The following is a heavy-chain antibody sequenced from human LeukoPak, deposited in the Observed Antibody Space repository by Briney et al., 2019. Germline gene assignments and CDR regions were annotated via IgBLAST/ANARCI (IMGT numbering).Heavy chain of an antibody. CDR2: ISSSSSTI. CDR1: GFTFSSYS. J-gene: IGHJ4*02. V-gene: IGHV3-48*04. Sequence: GGSLRLSCAASGFTFSSYSMNWVRQAPGKGLEWVSYISSSSSTIYYADSVKGRFTISRDNAKNSLYLQMNSLRAEDTAVYYCAREAMITFGGVIPYYFDYWGQGTLVTVSS. D-gene: IGHD3-16*02. CDR3: AREAMITFGGVIPYYFDY.